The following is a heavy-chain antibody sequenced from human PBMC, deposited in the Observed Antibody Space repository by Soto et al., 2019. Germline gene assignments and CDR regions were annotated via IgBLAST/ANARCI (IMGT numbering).Heavy chain of an antibody. J-gene: IGHJ4*02. D-gene: IGHD3-3*01. V-gene: IGHV3-9*01. CDR3: AKDLSAYDFWRGCADY. CDR1: GFTFDDYA. CDR2: ISWNSGSI. Sequence: GGSLRLSCAASGFTFDDYAMHWVRQAPGKGLEWVSGISWNSGSIGYADSVKGRFTMSRDNAKNSLYLQMNSLRAEDTALYYCAKDLSAYDFWRGCADYWGQGTLVTVSS.